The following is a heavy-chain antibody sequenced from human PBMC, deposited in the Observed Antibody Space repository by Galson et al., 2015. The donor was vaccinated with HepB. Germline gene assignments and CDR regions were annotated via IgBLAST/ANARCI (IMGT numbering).Heavy chain of an antibody. Sequence: SVKVSCKASGGTFSSYAISWVRQAPGQGLEWMGGIIPIFGTANYAQKFQGRVTITADESTSTAYMELSSLRSEDTAVYYCAREAFRGRYYYGMDVWGQGTTVTVSS. V-gene: IGHV1-69*13. J-gene: IGHJ6*02. CDR1: GGTFSSYA. D-gene: IGHD3-10*01. CDR2: IIPIFGTA. CDR3: AREAFRGRYYYGMDV.